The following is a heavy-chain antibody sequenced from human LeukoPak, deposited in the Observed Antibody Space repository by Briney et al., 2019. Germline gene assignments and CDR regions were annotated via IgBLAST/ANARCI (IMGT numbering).Heavy chain of an antibody. CDR3: ARSTYYDSSGYYYFGY. CDR2: MTSNSGKT. CDR1: GYSFNSYD. J-gene: IGHJ4*02. Sequence: ASVKVSCKASGYSFNSYDINWLRQATGQGLEWMGWMTSNSGKTGYAQKFQGRVTMTRDTSISTAYMELSRLRSDDTAVYYCARSTYYDSSGYYYFGYWGQGTLVTVSS. V-gene: IGHV1-8*01. D-gene: IGHD3-22*01.